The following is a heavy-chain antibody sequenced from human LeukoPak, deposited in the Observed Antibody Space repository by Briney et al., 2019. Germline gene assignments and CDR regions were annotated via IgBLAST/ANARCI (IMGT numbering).Heavy chain of an antibody. D-gene: IGHD3-16*02. J-gene: IGHJ4*02. CDR3: ARAIAGDYNDY. V-gene: IGHV1-18*01. Sequence: GASVKVSCKASGYTFSNYGISWVRQAPGQGLEWMGWISAYNGNTNYAQKLQSRVTMTTDTSTSTAYMELRSLRSDDTAEYYCARAIAGDYNDYWGQGTLVTVSS. CDR2: ISAYNGNT. CDR1: GYTFSNYG.